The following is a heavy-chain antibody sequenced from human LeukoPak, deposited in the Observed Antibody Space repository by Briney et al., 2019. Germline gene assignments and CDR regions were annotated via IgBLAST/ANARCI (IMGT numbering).Heavy chain of an antibody. J-gene: IGHJ4*02. CDR2: INYSGSS. CDR3: ARHLTYSSGWYGPFFFDY. Sequence: SETLFLTCTDSGVTIRSNSFYWGRMGEAPGKGEVCVGGINYSGSSYYNPSLKSRVTISVDTSKNQFTLQLSSVTAADTAVYYCARHLTYSSGWYGPFFFDYWGQGTLVTVSS. V-gene: IGHV4-39*01. D-gene: IGHD6-19*01. CDR1: GVTIRSNSFY.